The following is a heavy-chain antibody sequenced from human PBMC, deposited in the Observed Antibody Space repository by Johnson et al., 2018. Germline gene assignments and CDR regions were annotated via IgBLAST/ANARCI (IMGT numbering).Heavy chain of an antibody. D-gene: IGHD2-2*01. CDR1: GFNFSSFG. V-gene: IGHV3-30*18. CDR2: ISYDGSDK. CDR3: AKSLLVCSTTSCYYFYYYYGMDV. Sequence: QVQLVQSGGGVVQPGRSLRLSCAASGFNFSSFGMHWVRQAPGKGLEWVSLISYDGSDKYSADSVKGRFTISRDNSKNTLFLQMNGLRAEDTAVYYCAKSLLVCSTTSCYYFYYYYGMDVWGQGTTVTVSS. J-gene: IGHJ6*02.